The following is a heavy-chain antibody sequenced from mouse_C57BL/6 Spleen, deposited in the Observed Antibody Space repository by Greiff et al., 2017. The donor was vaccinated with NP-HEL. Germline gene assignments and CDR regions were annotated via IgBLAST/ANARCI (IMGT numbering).Heavy chain of an antibody. CDR3: ARRRGWSMDY. J-gene: IGHJ4*01. D-gene: IGHD2-3*01. V-gene: IGHV1-52*01. CDR1: GYTFTSYW. Sequence: QVQLQQPGAELVRPGSSVKLSCKASGYTFTSYWMHWVKQRPIQGLEWIGNIDPSDSETHYNQKFKDKATLTVVKSSSTAYMQLSSLTSEDSAVYYCARRRGWSMDYWGQGTSVTVSS. CDR2: IDPSDSET.